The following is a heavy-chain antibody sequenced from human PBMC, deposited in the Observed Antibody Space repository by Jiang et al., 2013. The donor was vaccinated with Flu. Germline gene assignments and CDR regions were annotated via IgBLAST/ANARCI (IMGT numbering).Heavy chain of an antibody. D-gene: IGHD5-18*01. CDR3: TTGYSYGGYYFDY. V-gene: IGHV3-15*01. J-gene: IGHJ4*02. CDR1: GFTFSNAW. Sequence: QLLESEGGLVKPGGSLRLSCAASGFTFSNAWMSWVRQAPGKGLEWVAVLKQTDGGTTDYAAPVKGRFTISRDDSKNTLYLQMNSLKTEDTAVYYCTTGYSYGGYYFDYWGQGTLVTVSS. CDR2: LKQTDGGTT.